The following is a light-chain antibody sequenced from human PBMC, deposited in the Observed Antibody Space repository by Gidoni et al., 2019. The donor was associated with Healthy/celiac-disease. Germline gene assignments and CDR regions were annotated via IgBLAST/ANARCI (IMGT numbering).Light chain of an antibody. V-gene: IGKV1-39*01. CDR2: AAS. J-gene: IGKJ3*01. CDR1: QSISSY. Sequence: DIQMTQSPSSLSASVGDRVTITCRASQSISSYLNWYQQKPGKAPKLLIYAASSLQSGVPSRFSGSGSGTDFTLPISSLQPEDFATYYCQQSYSTPFFGPGTKVDIK. CDR3: QQSYSTPF.